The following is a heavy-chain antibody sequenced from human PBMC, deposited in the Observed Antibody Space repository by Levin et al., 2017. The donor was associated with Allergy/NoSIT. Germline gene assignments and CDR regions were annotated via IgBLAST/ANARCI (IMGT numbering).Heavy chain of an antibody. Sequence: GESLKISCAASGFTFSSYGMHWVRQAPGKGLEWVAVIWYDGSNKYYADSVKGRFTISRDNSKNTLYLQMNSLRAEDTAVYYCARERYSSGWYYFDYWGQGTLVTVSS. J-gene: IGHJ4*02. CDR1: GFTFSSYG. D-gene: IGHD6-19*01. CDR3: ARERYSSGWYYFDY. V-gene: IGHV3-33*01. CDR2: IWYDGSNK.